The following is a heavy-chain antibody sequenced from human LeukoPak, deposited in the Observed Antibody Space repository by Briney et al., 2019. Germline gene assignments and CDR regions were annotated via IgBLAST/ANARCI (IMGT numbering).Heavy chain of an antibody. J-gene: IGHJ4*02. CDR2: IIPIFGTA. CDR3: ARTITIFGVVSFDY. CDR1: GGTFSSYA. D-gene: IGHD3-3*01. V-gene: IGHV1-69*01. Sequence: GASVKVSCKASGGTFSSYAISWVRQAPGQGLEWMEGIIPIFGTANYAQKFQGRVTITADESTSTAYMELSSLRSEDTAVYYCARTITIFGVVSFDYWGQGTLVTVSS.